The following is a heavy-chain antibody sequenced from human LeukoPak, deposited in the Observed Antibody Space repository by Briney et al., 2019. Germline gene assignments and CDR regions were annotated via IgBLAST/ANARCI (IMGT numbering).Heavy chain of an antibody. D-gene: IGHD1-14*01. CDR2: IKEDGSEK. V-gene: IGHV3-7*01. CDR3: AREASRTTGPHYHYMGV. Sequence: GGSLRLSCAASRFTFRSNWMSWVRQAPGKGLEWVANIKEDGSEKYYVDSVKGRFTISRDNAKNSLYLQMNSLRAEDTAVYYCAREASRTTGPHYHYMGVWGKGTTVIVSS. CDR1: RFTFRSNW. J-gene: IGHJ6*03.